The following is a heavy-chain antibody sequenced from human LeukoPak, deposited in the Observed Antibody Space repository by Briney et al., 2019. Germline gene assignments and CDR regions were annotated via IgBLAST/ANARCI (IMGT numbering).Heavy chain of an antibody. J-gene: IGHJ3*02. CDR3: ARHGRITIFGVVIHAFDI. V-gene: IGHV4-59*08. Sequence: SETLSLTCTVSGGSISSYYWSWIRQPPGKGLEWIGYIYCSGSANYNPSLKSRVTISVDTSKNQFSLKLSSVTAADTAVYYCARHGRITIFGVVIHAFDIWGQGTMVTVSS. CDR1: GGSISSYY. D-gene: IGHD3-3*01. CDR2: IYCSGSA.